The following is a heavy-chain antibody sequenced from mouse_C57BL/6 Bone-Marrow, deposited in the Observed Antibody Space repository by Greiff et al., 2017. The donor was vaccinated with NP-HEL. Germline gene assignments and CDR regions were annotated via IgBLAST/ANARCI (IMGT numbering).Heavy chain of an antibody. V-gene: IGHV1-54*01. Sequence: VQLQQSGAELVRPGTSVKVSCKASGYAFTNYLIEWVKQRPGQGLEWIGVINPGSGGTNYNEKFKGKATLTADKSSSTAYMQRSSLTSEDSAVYFCARCTTVVADYWGQGTTLTVSS. D-gene: IGHD1-1*01. CDR1: GYAFTNYL. CDR3: ARCTTVVADY. CDR2: INPGSGGT. J-gene: IGHJ2*01.